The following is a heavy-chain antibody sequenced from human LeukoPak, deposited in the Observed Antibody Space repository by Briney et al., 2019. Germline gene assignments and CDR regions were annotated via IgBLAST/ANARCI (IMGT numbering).Heavy chain of an antibody. V-gene: IGHV4-30-4*01. CDR3: ARALGGAAWYFDY. J-gene: IGHJ4*02. Sequence: PSETLSLTCTVSGGSISSGDYYWSWIRQPPGKGLEWIGYIYYSGSTYYNPSLKSRVTISVDTSKNQFSLKLSSVTAADTAVYYCARALGGAAWYFDYWGQGTLVTVSS. CDR2: IYYSGST. D-gene: IGHD3-10*01. CDR1: GGSISSGDYY.